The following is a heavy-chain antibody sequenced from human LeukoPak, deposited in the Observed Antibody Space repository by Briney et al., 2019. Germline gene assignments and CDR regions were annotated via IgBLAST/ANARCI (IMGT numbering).Heavy chain of an antibody. V-gene: IGHV4-34*01. CDR3: ARRSIAARRYFDY. D-gene: IGHD6-6*01. CDR1: GGSFSGYY. Sequence: KPSETLSLTCAVYGGSFSGYYWSWIRQPPGKGLEWIGEINHSGSTNYNPSLKSRVSISVDTSKNQFSLKLSSVTAADTAVYYCARRSIAARRYFDYWGQGTLVTVSS. J-gene: IGHJ4*02. CDR2: INHSGST.